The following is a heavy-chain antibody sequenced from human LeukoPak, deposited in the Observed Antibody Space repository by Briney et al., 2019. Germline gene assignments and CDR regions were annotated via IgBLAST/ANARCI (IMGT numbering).Heavy chain of an antibody. CDR2: IYYSGST. J-gene: IGHJ4*02. D-gene: IGHD1-14*01. Sequence: SETLSLTCTGSGGSVSSGSYYWNWIRQPPGKGLEWIGHIYYSGSTDYNPSLKSRVTISADTSKNQFSLKMTSVTAADTAVYYCAREPGETDEGFEYWGQGTLVTASS. V-gene: IGHV4-61*01. CDR1: GGSVSSGSYY. CDR3: AREPGETDEGFEY.